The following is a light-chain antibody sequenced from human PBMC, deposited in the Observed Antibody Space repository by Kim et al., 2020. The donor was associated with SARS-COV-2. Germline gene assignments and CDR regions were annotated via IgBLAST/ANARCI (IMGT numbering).Light chain of an antibody. CDR1: QLTATY. CDR3: QQYNISPWT. J-gene: IGKJ1*01. Sequence: SLAPGESATLSCKASQLTATYLAWYQHRPGQAPRLRIHDVSTRASGVPDRFSGRGSGTEFTLTISRLEAEDFAVYYCQQYNISPWTFGPGTKLEI. V-gene: IGKV3D-20*02. CDR2: DVS.